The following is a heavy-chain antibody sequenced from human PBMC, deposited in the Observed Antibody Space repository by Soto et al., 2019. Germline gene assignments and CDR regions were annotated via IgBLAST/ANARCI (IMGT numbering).Heavy chain of an antibody. J-gene: IGHJ4*02. CDR3: ARRGPGTYVDY. V-gene: IGHV3-23*01. Sequence: EVQLLESGGGLVQPGGSLRLSCAASGFTFSSYAMRWVRQAPGKGLEWVSAVSGSGGSTYYADSVKGRFTISRDNSKNTMYLQMNSLRAEDTAVYYCARRGPGTYVDYWGQGTLVTVSS. CDR2: VSGSGGST. D-gene: IGHD6-13*01. CDR1: GFTFSSYA.